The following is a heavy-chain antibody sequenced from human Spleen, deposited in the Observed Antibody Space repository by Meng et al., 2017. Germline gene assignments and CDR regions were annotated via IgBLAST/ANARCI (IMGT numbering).Heavy chain of an antibody. Sequence: QAQLDESGPGPVTPSGTLSLTCAVSGASISSDNLWSWVRQPPGKWLEWIGEIYHSGSTNYNPSLKSRITISVDKPKNQFSLQLNSVTPEDTAVYYCAREGDVGYFDYWGQGTLVTVSS. CDR1: GASISSDNL. V-gene: IGHV4-4*02. CDR2: IYHSGST. J-gene: IGHJ4*02. CDR3: AREGDVGYFDY. D-gene: IGHD1-26*01.